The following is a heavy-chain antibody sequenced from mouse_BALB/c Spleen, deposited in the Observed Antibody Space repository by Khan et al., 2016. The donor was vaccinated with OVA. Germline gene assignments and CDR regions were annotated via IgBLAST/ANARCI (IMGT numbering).Heavy chain of an antibody. Sequence: VELVESGPGLVAPSQSLSITCTVSGFSLTSYGVNWVRQPPGKGLEWLGVIWGDGSTNYHSALISRLSISKDNSKSQVFLKLNSLQTDDTATYXCVKFDGIFYAVDYWGQGTSVTVSS. V-gene: IGHV2-3*01. CDR1: GFSLTSYG. D-gene: IGHD2-3*01. CDR3: VKFDGIFYAVDY. J-gene: IGHJ4*01. CDR2: IWGDGST.